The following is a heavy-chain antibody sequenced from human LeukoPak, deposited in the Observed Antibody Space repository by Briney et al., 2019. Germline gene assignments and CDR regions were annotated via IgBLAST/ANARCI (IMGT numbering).Heavy chain of an antibody. CDR1: GFTFGGYE. D-gene: IGHD4-17*01. CDR2: ISTSATTI. Sequence: PGGSLKLSCAASGFTFGGYEMNWVRQAPGKGLEWVSYISTSATTIYYADSVKGRFTISRDNTKNSLYLQMNRLRAEDTAVYYCARGLDYGLDYWGQGTLVTVSS. V-gene: IGHV3-48*03. CDR3: ARGLDYGLDY. J-gene: IGHJ4*02.